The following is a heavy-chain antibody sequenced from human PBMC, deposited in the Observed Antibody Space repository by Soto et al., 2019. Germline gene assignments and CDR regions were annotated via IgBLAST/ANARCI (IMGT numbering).Heavy chain of an antibody. CDR3: AANVIYDSSVGYFQH. Sequence: SVKVSCKASGGTFSSYAISWVRQAPGQGLEWMGGIIPIFGTANYAQKFQGRVTITADESTSTAYMELSSLRSEDTAVYYCAANVIYDSSVGYFQHWGQGTLVTVSS. J-gene: IGHJ1*01. V-gene: IGHV1-69*13. D-gene: IGHD3-22*01. CDR1: GGTFSSYA. CDR2: IIPIFGTA.